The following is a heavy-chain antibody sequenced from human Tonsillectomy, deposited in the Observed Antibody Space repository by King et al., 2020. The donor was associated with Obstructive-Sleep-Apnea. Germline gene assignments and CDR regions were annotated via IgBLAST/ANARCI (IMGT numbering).Heavy chain of an antibody. D-gene: IGHD3-3*01. CDR3: AKDQGGLRFLEWLIPYYFDY. CDR1: GFTFSSYA. V-gene: IGHV3-23*04. J-gene: IGHJ4*02. CDR2: ISGSGGST. Sequence: VQLVESGGGLVQPGGSLRLSCAASGFTFSSYAMSWVRQAPGKGLEWVSAISGSGGSTYYADSVKGRFTISRDNSKNTLYLQMNSLRAEDTAVYYCAKDQGGLRFLEWLIPYYFDYWGQGTLVTVSS.